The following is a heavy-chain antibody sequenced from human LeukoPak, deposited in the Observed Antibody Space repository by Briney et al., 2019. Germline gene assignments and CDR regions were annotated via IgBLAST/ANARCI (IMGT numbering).Heavy chain of an antibody. CDR1: GFAFSSYA. Sequence: GGSLRLSCAASGFAFSSYAMHWVRQAPGKGLEWVAFMRYDGSNKYYADSVKGRFTISRDNSKNTLYLQMNSLRAEDTAVYYCAKAWEVRGVTPIGYCGQATLVTVFS. CDR3: AKAWEVRGVTPIGY. V-gene: IGHV3-30*02. D-gene: IGHD3-10*01. J-gene: IGHJ4*02. CDR2: MRYDGSNK.